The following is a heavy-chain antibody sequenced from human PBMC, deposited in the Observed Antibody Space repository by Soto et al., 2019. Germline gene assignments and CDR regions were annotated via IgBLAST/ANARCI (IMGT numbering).Heavy chain of an antibody. D-gene: IGHD3-10*01. CDR3: ARARSGSYGFWYFDL. J-gene: IGHJ2*01. Sequence: SETLSLTCTVSGDSITSNSYFWAWIRQPPGKGLEWIGSIYYSGSTYYNPSLKSRVTISVDTSKNQFSLKLSSVTAADTAVYYCARARSGSYGFWYFDLWGRGTLVTVSS. CDR2: IYYSGST. V-gene: IGHV4-39*01. CDR1: GDSITSNSYF.